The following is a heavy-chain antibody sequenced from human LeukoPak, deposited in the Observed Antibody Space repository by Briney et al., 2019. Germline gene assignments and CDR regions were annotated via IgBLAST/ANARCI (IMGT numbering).Heavy chain of an antibody. CDR1: GFTFSSYS. V-gene: IGHV3-21*01. CDR3: ARGLDYGDCLDY. D-gene: IGHD4-17*01. J-gene: IGHJ4*02. Sequence: GGSLRLSCAASGFTFSSYSMNWVRQAPGKGLEWVSSISSSSSYIYYADSVKGRFTISRDNAKNSLYLQMNSLRAEDTAVYYCARGLDYGDCLDYWGQGTLVTVSS. CDR2: ISSSSSYI.